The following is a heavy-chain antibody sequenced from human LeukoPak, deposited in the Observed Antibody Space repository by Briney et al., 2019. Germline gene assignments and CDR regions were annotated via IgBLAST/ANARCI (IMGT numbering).Heavy chain of an antibody. CDR3: KQKTAYEILTGLHY. V-gene: IGHV1-69*04. CDR2: IIPILGIA. Sequence: ASVKVSCKASGGTFSSYAISWVRQAPGQGLEWMGRIIPILGIANYAQKFQGRVTITADKSTSTAYMELSSLRSEDTAVFFFKQKTAYEILTGLHYWGQGTLVTVSS. D-gene: IGHD3-9*01. CDR1: GGTFSSYA. J-gene: IGHJ4*02.